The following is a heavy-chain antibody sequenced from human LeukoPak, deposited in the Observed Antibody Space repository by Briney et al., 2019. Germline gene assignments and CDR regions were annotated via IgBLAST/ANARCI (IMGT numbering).Heavy chain of an antibody. CDR2: IHYTGNT. Sequence: PSETLSLTCRVSGGSIRGYHWSWIRQPPGKGLEWIGYIHYTGNTNYNPSLESRVTMSVDTTKNQFSLKLRSVTAADTAVYYCARRAADPHYLYMDVWGNGTTVTVSS. CDR3: ARRAADPHYLYMDV. D-gene: IGHD6-13*01. V-gene: IGHV4-59*01. J-gene: IGHJ6*03. CDR1: GGSIRGYH.